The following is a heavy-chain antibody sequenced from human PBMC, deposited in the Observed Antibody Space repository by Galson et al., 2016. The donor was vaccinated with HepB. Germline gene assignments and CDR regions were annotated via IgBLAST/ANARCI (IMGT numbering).Heavy chain of an antibody. CDR3: ARERRGSGSNI. J-gene: IGHJ4*02. D-gene: IGHD3-16*01. V-gene: IGHV3-7*03. CDR1: GSTFGRYW. Sequence: SLRLSCAASGSTFGRYWMSWVRQAPGKGPEWVAHINQDGSERYYVDSAKGRFTISRDNAENLLYLQMNSLRAEDTAIYHCARERRGSGSNIWGPGTLVTVSS. CDR2: INQDGSER.